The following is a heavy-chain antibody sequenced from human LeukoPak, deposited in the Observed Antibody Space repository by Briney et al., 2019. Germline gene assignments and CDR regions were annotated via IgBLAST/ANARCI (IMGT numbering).Heavy chain of an antibody. CDR1: GFIFSNAW. Sequence: GGSLRLSCAASGFIFSNAWMSWVRQAPGKGLEWIGGIRSKTDGGTTDYAAPVKDRFTISRDDSKNTLFLQINSLKTEDTAVYYCTTYVAVAGTRHFDSWGQGALVTVSS. D-gene: IGHD6-19*01. CDR3: TTYVAVAGTRHFDS. V-gene: IGHV3-15*01. J-gene: IGHJ4*02. CDR2: IRSKTDGGTT.